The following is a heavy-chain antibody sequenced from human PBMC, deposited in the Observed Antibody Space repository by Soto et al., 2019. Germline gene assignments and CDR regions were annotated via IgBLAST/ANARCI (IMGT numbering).Heavy chain of an antibody. J-gene: IGHJ6*03. D-gene: IGHD5-12*01. CDR2: IYYSGST. V-gene: IGHV4-31*03. Sequence: SETLSLTCTVSGGSISSGGYYWSWIRQHPGKGLEWIGYIYYSGSTYYNPSLKSRVTISVDTSKNQFSLKLSSVTAADTAVYYCARTLYELYYYMDVWGKGTTVTVSS. CDR1: GGSISSGGYY. CDR3: ARTLYELYYYMDV.